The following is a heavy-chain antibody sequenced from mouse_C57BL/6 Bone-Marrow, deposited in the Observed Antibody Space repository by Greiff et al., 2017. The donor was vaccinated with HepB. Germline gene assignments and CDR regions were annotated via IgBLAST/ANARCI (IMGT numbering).Heavy chain of an antibody. CDR1: GFNIKDDY. D-gene: IGHD1-1*01. CDR2: IDPENGDT. V-gene: IGHV14-4*01. CDR3: TTYGSRDFDY. J-gene: IGHJ2*01. Sequence: VQLQQSGAELVRPGASVKLSCTASGFNIKDDYMHWVKQRPEQGLEWIGWIDPENGDTEYASKFQGKATITADTSSNTAYLQLSSLTSEDTAVYYCTTYGSRDFDYWGQGTTLTVSS.